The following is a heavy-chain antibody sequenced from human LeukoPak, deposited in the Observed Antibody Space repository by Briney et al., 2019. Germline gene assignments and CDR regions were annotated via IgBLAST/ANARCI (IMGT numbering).Heavy chain of an antibody. Sequence: SETLSLTCAVSGGSISSYYWSWIRQPPGKGLGWIGYIYYSGSTNYNPSLKSRVTISVDTSKNQFSLKLSSVTAADTAVYYCARESSSWYRHWFDPWSQGTLVTVSS. CDR1: GGSISSYY. J-gene: IGHJ5*02. D-gene: IGHD6-13*01. V-gene: IGHV4-59*12. CDR3: ARESSSWYRHWFDP. CDR2: IYYSGST.